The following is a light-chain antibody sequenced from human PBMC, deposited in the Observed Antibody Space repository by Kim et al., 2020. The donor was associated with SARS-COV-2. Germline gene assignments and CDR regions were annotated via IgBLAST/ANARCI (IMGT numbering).Light chain of an antibody. CDR2: YDS. J-gene: IGLJ3*02. Sequence: PGTTARISCGGNNIGSQSVHWCQQKPGQAPVLVISYDSDRPSGIPERFSGSNSGNTATLTIRRVEAGDEADYYCQVWDSTIDHRVVFGGGTQLTVL. CDR1: NIGSQS. CDR3: QVWDSTIDHRVV. V-gene: IGLV3-21*04.